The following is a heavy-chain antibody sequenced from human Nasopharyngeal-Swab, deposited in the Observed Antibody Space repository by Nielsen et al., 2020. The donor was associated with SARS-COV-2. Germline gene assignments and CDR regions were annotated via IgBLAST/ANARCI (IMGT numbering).Heavy chain of an antibody. V-gene: IGHV1-69*01. Sequence: WVRQAPGQGLEWMGGIIPIFGTANYAQKFQGRVTFTADESTTTAYMELGSLGSEDTAVYYCAREGEEDDGTGWTRGGYFDLWGQGTQVTVSS. D-gene: IGHD3/OR15-3a*01. J-gene: IGHJ4*02. CDR2: IIPIFGTA. CDR3: AREGEEDDGTGWTRGGYFDL.